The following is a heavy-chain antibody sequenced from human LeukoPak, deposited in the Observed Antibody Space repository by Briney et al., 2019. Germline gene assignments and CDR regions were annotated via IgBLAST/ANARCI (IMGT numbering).Heavy chain of an antibody. CDR1: GDPISSYY. V-gene: IGHV4-59*01. CDR3: ARARDYYGSALGYWFDP. D-gene: IGHD3-10*01. CDR2: IYDSGST. Sequence: PSETLSLTCTVSGDPISSYYWSWIRQPPGKGLEWIGYIYDSGSTNYNPSLKSRVTISKDTSKNQFSLKLTSVTAADTAVYYCARARDYYGSALGYWFDPWGRGTLVTVSS. J-gene: IGHJ5*02.